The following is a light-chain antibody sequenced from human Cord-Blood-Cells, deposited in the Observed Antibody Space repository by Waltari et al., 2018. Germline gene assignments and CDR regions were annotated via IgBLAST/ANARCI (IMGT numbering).Light chain of an antibody. J-gene: IGKJ2*01. Sequence: DIQLTQSPSFLSASVGDRVTITCRASQGISSYLAWYQQKPGKAPKLLIYAASTLQSGVPSRFSGSASGTEFTLTISRLQPEDFATYYCQQLNSYRYTFGQGTKLEIK. CDR1: QGISSY. CDR2: AAS. CDR3: QQLNSYRYT. V-gene: IGKV1-9*01.